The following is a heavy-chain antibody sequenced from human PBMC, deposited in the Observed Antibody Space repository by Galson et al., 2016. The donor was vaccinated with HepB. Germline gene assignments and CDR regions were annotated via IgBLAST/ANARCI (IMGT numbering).Heavy chain of an antibody. D-gene: IGHD3-10*01. J-gene: IGHJ6*02. Sequence: SLRLSCAASGFTFSSHVIQWVRQAPGKGLEWVSMIAYDGSSTHYADSVKGRFTISSDNSKNTMYPQMNSLRVEDTAVYYCARGYYGSARSATGMDVWGQGTTVIVSS. V-gene: IGHV3-30-3*01. CDR3: ARGYYGSARSATGMDV. CDR2: IAYDGSST. CDR1: GFTFSSHV.